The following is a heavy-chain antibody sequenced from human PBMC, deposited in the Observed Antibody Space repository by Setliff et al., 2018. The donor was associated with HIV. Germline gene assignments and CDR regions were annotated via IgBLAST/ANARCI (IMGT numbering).Heavy chain of an antibody. CDR3: ARVNSRSWFFFDH. J-gene: IGHJ4*02. Sequence: PSETLSLTCTVSGGSISTGVYYWSWIRQPADKALEWIGRISASGSTNYNPSLESRVTLSIDTSNNQFSLKLTSVTAADTAVYYCARVNSRSWFFFDHWGQGILVTVSS. CDR2: ISASGST. V-gene: IGHV4-61*02. CDR1: GGSISTGVYY. D-gene: IGHD6-13*01.